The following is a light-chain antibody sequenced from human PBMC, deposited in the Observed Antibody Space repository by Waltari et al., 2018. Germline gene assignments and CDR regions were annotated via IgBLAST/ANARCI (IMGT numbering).Light chain of an antibody. Sequence: QSALTQPASVSGSPGQSITISCTGTSNDVGGYKYVSWYQQHPGKVPKLIIYDVTKRPSGVSIRFSGSKSGNTASLTISGLQAEDEADYYCSSYTTSTTRVLFGGGTKLTVL. CDR2: DVT. CDR1: SNDVGGYKY. CDR3: SSYTTSTTRVL. J-gene: IGLJ2*01. V-gene: IGLV2-14*01.